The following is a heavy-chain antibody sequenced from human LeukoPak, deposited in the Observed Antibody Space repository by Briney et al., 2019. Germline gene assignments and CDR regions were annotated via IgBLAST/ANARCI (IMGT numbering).Heavy chain of an antibody. J-gene: IGHJ6*03. CDR2: IYHSGST. CDR3: ARSADRVVRGAPPYYYYYVDV. Sequence: PSQTLSLTCTVSGGSISSGGYYWSWIRQPPGKGLEWIGYIYHSGSTYYNPSLKSRVTISVDTSKNQFSLKLSSVTAADTAVYYCARSADRVVRGAPPYYYYYVDVWGKGTTVTVSS. CDR1: GGSISSGGYY. V-gene: IGHV4-30-2*02. D-gene: IGHD3-10*01.